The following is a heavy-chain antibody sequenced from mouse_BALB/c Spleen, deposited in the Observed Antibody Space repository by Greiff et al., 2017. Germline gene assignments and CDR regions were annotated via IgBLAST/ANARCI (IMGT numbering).Heavy chain of an antibody. CDR2: IDPSDSYT. J-gene: IGHJ2*01. Sequence: QVQLQQPGAELVKPGASVKLSCKASGYTFTSYWMHWVKQRPGQGLEWIGEIDPSDSYTNYNQKFKGKATLTVDKSSSTAYMQLSSLTSEDSAVYYCARSYPYYFDYWGQGTTLTVSS. CDR3: ARSYPYYFDY. D-gene: IGHD2-10*01. V-gene: IGHV1-69*02. CDR1: GYTFTSYW.